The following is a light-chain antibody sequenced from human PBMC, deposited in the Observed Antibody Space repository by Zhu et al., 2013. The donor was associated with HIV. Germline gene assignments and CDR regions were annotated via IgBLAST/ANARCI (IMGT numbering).Light chain of an antibody. CDR2: KAS. Sequence: DIHLTQSPSTLSASVGDRVTITCRASQSISSWLAWYQQKPGTAPKLLIYKASTLESGVPSRFSGSGSGTEFTLTISSLQPEDFATYYYCQQFNGYPYSFGQGTKLEIK. CDR1: QSISSW. J-gene: IGKJ2*03. V-gene: IGKV1-5*03. CDR3: QQFNGYPYS.